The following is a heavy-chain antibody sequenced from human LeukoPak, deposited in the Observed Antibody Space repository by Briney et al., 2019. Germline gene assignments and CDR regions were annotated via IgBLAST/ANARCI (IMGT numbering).Heavy chain of an antibody. CDR2: ISYDGSNK. CDR1: GFTFSSYD. J-gene: IGHJ4*02. V-gene: IGHV3-30*18. CDR3: AKGSGYASY. Sequence: PGGSLRLSCAASGFTFSSYDMHWVRQAPGKGLEWVAVISYDGSNKYYADSVKGRFTISRDNSKNTLYLQMNSLRAEDTAVYYCAKGSGYASYWGQGTLVTVSS. D-gene: IGHD5-12*01.